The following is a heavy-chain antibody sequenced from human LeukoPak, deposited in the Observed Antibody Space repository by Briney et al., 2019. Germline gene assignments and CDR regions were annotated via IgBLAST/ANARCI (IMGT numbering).Heavy chain of an antibody. CDR3: ARLLWGSSWYFDAFDI. V-gene: IGHV5-51*01. CDR1: GYSFTSYW. J-gene: IGHJ3*02. D-gene: IGHD6-13*01. CDR2: IYPGDSDT. Sequence: GESLKISCEGSGYSFTSYWIGWVRQMPGKGLEWMGIIYPGDSDTRYSPSFQGQVTISADKSISTAYLQWSSLKASDTAMYYCARLLWGSSWYFDAFDIWGQGTMVTVSS.